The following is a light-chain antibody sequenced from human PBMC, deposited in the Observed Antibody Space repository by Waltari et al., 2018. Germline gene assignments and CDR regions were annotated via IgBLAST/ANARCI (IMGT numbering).Light chain of an antibody. CDR2: KNS. V-gene: IGLV1-47*01. Sequence: QSVLTQSPSMSETPGQRVIISCSGCRSNIGNNYVYWYQHFPGMATTLVIFKNSKRPSAFPHRFSVSSYGTSAPLAISGLRSEDEADYYCATWEDSLSGVVFGGGTRRTVL. CDR1: RSNIGNNY. J-gene: IGLJ2*01. CDR3: ATWEDSLSGVV.